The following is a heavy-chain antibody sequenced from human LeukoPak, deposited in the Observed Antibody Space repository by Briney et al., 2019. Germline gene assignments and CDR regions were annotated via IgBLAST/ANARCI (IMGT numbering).Heavy chain of an antibody. J-gene: IGHJ4*02. D-gene: IGHD3-3*01. Sequence: GGSLRLSCLASGFPFSNYAMHWVRQTPGKGLEYVSVISSTGGSTYYVDSVKGRFTISRDNSKNTLYLQMSSLRPEDTAVYYCARALYDFWSGYYPIFDYWGQGTLVTVSS. V-gene: IGHV3-64D*06. CDR3: ARALYDFWSGYYPIFDY. CDR2: ISSTGGST. CDR1: GFPFSNYA.